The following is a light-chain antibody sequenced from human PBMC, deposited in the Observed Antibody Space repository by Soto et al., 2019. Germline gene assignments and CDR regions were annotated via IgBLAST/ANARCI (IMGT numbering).Light chain of an antibody. V-gene: IGKV2-30*01. CDR3: MQGSFWPRT. Sequence: DVVMTQSPLSLPVTLGQPASISCRSSQSLVYSDGETYLHWFLQRPGQPPRRLIFKVSNRDSGVPDRFSGSGSGTDFTLIISRVEAEDVGVYYCMQGSFWPRTFGQGTKVEI. CDR1: QSLVYSDGETY. J-gene: IGKJ1*01. CDR2: KVS.